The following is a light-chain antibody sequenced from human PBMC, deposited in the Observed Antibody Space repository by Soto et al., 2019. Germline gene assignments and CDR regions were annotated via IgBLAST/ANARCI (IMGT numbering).Light chain of an antibody. J-gene: IGKJ2*01. CDR1: QNVLYSSNNKNL. CDR2: WEA. Sequence: DIVMTQSPEYLAVSLGERATINCKSSQNVLYSSNNKNLIAWYQQKPGQPPKLPIYWEATRESGVPDRFSGSGSGRDFTLTISSLQAEDVAVYYCQQYYSPPRYTFGQGTRLEIK. CDR3: QQYYSPPRYT. V-gene: IGKV4-1*01.